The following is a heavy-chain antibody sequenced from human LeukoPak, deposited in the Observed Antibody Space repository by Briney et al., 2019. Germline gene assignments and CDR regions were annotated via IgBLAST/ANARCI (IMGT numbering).Heavy chain of an antibody. CDR1: GGTFSSYA. V-gene: IGHV1-69*05. D-gene: IGHD3-10*01. J-gene: IGHJ6*03. Sequence: ATAKVSRKASGGTFSSYAILWVRQAPGHGLEWMGGSIPIFGTANYAQKFQGRVTITTDESTSTAYMELSSLRSEDTAVYYCARAKYYYGSGSYPNYYYYYMDVWGKGTTVTVSS. CDR2: SIPIFGTA. CDR3: ARAKYYYGSGSYPNYYYYYMDV.